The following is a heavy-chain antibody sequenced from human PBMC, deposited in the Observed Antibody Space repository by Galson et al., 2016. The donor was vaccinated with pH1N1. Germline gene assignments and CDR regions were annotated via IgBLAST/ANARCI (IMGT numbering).Heavy chain of an antibody. CDR3: ARGRRDSAYNWNLPLDY. CDR1: GYGFPTSW. V-gene: IGHV5-51*03. D-gene: IGHD1-20*01. J-gene: IGHJ4*02. Sequence: QSGAEVKKPGESLKISCKGSGYGFPTSWIGWVRQMPGKGLEWMGSIYLDDSDTRYSPSFQGQVTISADKSIRTTYLQWSSLKASDTAIYYCARGRRDSAYNWNLPLDYWGQGTLVTVSS. CDR2: IYLDDSDT.